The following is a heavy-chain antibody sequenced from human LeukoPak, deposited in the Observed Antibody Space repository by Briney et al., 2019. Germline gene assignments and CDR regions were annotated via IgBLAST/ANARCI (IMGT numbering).Heavy chain of an antibody. CDR3: TKGNWGSPFDY. Sequence: GGSLRLSCAASGFTFDDYNMHWVRQAPGKGLEWVSGITGNSDAIDYADSVKGRITISRDNAKNSLYLQMNSLRAEDTALYYCTKGNWGSPFDYWGQGALVTVSS. CDR2: ITGNSDAI. V-gene: IGHV3-9*01. D-gene: IGHD7-27*01. J-gene: IGHJ4*02. CDR1: GFTFDDYN.